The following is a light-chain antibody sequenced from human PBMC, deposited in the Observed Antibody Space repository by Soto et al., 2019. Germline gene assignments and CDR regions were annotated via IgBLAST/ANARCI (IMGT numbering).Light chain of an antibody. CDR1: QSVSSTY. J-gene: IGKJ5*01. Sequence: IVLTQSPDTLSLSPGERATLSCRASQSVSSTYLAWYQQKPGQAPRLLIYRTSTRATGIPDRFSGSGSGTDFTLTISRLEPEDFAVYYCQQFGSSVTFGQGTRLEIK. V-gene: IGKV3-20*01. CDR2: RTS. CDR3: QQFGSSVT.